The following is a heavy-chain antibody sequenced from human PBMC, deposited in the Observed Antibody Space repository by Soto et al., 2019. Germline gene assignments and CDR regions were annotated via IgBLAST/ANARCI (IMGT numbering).Heavy chain of an antibody. CDR2: ISYEGSHT. CDR3: AKEVHCGGGSCSWSEGFDY. V-gene: IGHV3-30*18. D-gene: IGHD2-15*01. Sequence: QVQLGESVGGVVQPGRSLRLSCAASGFICSSYGMHWVRPAPGKGLEWVAVISYEGSHTYYADSVKGRFTITRDNSKNTLYLQMTSLRPEDTAVYYCAKEVHCGGGSCSWSEGFDYWCQGTLLTVSS. CDR1: GFICSSYG. J-gene: IGHJ4*02.